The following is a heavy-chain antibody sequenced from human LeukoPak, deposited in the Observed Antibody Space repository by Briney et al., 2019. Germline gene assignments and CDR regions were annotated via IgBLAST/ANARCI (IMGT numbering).Heavy chain of an antibody. D-gene: IGHD2-2*01. J-gene: IGHJ5*02. CDR1: GGSISSYY. V-gene: IGHV4-59*04. CDR2: IYHSGST. CDR3: AALNIVVVPAAFDP. Sequence: PSETLSLTCTVSGGSISSYYWSWIRQPPGKGLEWIGYIYHSGSTYYNPSLKSGVTISVDRSKNQFSLKLSSVTAADTAVYYCAALNIVVVPAAFDPWGQGTLVTVSS.